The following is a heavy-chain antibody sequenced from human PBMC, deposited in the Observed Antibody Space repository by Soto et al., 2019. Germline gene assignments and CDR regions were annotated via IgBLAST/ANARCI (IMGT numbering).Heavy chain of an antibody. CDR1: GFTFSSYT. Sequence: QVHLVESGGGVVQPGRSLRLSCAASGFTFSSYTIHWVRQAPGTGLEWVAVMPYDGSHIYYADSVEGRFTISRDNSRNTLYLQMNSLRVEDTAVYYCARGFVGSSSFYSFDYWGQGTLVTVSS. D-gene: IGHD6-6*01. J-gene: IGHJ4*02. V-gene: IGHV3-30-3*01. CDR2: MPYDGSHI. CDR3: ARGFVGSSSFYSFDY.